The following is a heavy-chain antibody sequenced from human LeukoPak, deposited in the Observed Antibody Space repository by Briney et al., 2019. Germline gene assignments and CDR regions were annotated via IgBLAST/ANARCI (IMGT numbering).Heavy chain of an antibody. D-gene: IGHD1-26*01. Sequence: GGSLRLSCAASGSTFSSYSMNWVRQAPGKGLEWVSSISSSSSYIYYADSVKGRFTISRDNAKNSLYLQMNSLRAEDTAVYYCARDSVGATGDYWGQGTLVTVSS. J-gene: IGHJ4*02. CDR1: GSTFSSYS. CDR2: ISSSSSYI. CDR3: ARDSVGATGDY. V-gene: IGHV3-21*01.